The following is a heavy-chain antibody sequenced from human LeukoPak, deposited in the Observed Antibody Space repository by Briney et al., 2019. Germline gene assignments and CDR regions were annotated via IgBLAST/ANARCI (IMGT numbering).Heavy chain of an antibody. D-gene: IGHD6-6*01. CDR3: ARAPIGYSSYQIDY. Sequence: GASVKVSCKASGGTFSSYAISWVRQAPGQGLEWMGWINPNSGGTNYAQKFQGRVTMTRDTSISTAYMELSRLRSDDTAVYYCARAPIGYSSYQIDYWGQGTLVTVSS. V-gene: IGHV1-2*02. J-gene: IGHJ4*02. CDR2: INPNSGGT. CDR1: GGTFSSYA.